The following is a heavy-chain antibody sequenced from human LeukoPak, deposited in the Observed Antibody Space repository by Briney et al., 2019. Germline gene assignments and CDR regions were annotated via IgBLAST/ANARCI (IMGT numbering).Heavy chain of an antibody. Sequence: PSETLSLTCTVSGASISNYYWSWIRQPAGEALQWIGRIYPSGSTNYNPSLKSRVTISVDTSKNQFSLKLSSVTAADTAVYYCARFESITIFGVVIKGAFDIWGQGTMVTVSS. CDR2: IYPSGST. J-gene: IGHJ3*02. CDR1: GASISNYY. CDR3: ARFESITIFGVVIKGAFDI. D-gene: IGHD3-3*01. V-gene: IGHV4-4*07.